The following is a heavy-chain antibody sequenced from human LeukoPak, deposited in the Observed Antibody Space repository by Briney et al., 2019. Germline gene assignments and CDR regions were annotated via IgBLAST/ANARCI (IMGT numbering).Heavy chain of an antibody. CDR3: ARGRYCSADICSGGVAFYI. CDR2: IYTRGST. CDR1: GGSINNYY. V-gene: IGHV4-4*07. Sequence: PSETLSLTCTVSGGSINNYYWSWIRQPAGKGLEWVGRIYTRGSTNYNPSLKSRVTMAVDTSKNQFSLKLSSVTAADTAVYYCARGRYCSADICSGGVAFYIWGQGTMVCVSS. J-gene: IGHJ3*02. D-gene: IGHD2-15*01.